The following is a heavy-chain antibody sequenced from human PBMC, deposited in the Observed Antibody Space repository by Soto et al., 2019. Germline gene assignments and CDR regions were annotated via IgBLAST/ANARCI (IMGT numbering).Heavy chain of an antibody. CDR2: ISSNGGST. V-gene: IGHV3-64D*06. D-gene: IGHD5-18*01. CDR1: GFTFSSYA. J-gene: IGHJ4*02. Sequence: PGGSLRLSCAASGFTFSSYAMHWVRQAPGKGLEYVSAISSNGGSTYYADSVKGRFTISRDNSKNTLYLQMSSLRAEDTAVYYCVKHERGYSYGPFDYWGQGTLVTVSS. CDR3: VKHERGYSYGPFDY.